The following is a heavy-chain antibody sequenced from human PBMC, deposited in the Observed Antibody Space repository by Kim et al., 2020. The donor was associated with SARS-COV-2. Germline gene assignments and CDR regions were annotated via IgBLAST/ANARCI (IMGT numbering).Heavy chain of an antibody. CDR1: GGSFNGYY. J-gene: IGHJ5*02. Sequence: SETLSLTCAVSGGSFNGYYWNWIRQPPGKGLEWIGEINHSGSTNYNPSLKSRVTISLDTSKNQFSLKLNSVTAADTAVYYCARVGIAAATDSWGQGTLVTVSS. CDR3: ARVGIAAATDS. V-gene: IGHV4-34*01. CDR2: INHSGST. D-gene: IGHD6-13*01.